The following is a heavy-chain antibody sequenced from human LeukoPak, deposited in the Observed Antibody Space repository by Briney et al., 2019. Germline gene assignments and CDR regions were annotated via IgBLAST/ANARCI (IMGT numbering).Heavy chain of an antibody. D-gene: IGHD3-22*01. CDR1: GYTFSNYG. V-gene: IGHV1-18*01. Sequence: ASVKVSCKASGYTFSNYGISWVRQAPGQGLEWMAWISAYNGYTHYTQKLQGRVTMTTDTSTSTAYMELRSLRSDDTAVYYCARKLYDSSRYGQTYYFDNWGQGTLVTVSS. CDR3: ARKLYDSSRYGQTYYFDN. J-gene: IGHJ4*02. CDR2: ISAYNGYT.